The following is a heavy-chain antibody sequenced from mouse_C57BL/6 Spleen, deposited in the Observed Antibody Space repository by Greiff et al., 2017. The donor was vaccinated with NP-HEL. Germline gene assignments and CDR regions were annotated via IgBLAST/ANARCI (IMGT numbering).Heavy chain of an antibody. V-gene: IGHV3-6*01. Sequence: EVQLQESGPGLVKPSQSLSLTCSVTGYSITSGYYWNWIRQFPGNKLEWMGYISYDGSNNYNPPLKNRISITRDTSKNQFFLKLNSVTTEDTATYYCARFYDWYFDVWGTGTTVTVSS. CDR2: ISYDGSN. CDR3: ARFYDWYFDV. CDR1: GYSITSGYY. D-gene: IGHD2-12*01. J-gene: IGHJ1*03.